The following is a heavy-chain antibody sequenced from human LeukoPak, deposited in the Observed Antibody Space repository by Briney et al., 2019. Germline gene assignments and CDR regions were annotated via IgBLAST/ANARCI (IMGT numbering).Heavy chain of an antibody. CDR3: ARRGTDYCTPSSCHPNWFAP. D-gene: IGHD4-11*01. CDR2: IDGSSSRT. V-gene: IGHV3-11*03. CDR1: GFIFSDYY. J-gene: IGHJ5*02. Sequence: KPGGSLRLSCAASGFIFSDYYMSWMRQAPGKGLEWLSYIDGSSSRTNYADSVKGRFTISRDNVKNSLYLQMNSLRAEDTAVYFCARRGTDYCTPSSCHPNWFAPWGQGTQVTVSS.